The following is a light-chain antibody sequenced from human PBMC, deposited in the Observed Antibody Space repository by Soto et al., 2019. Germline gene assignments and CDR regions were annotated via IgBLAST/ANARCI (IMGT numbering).Light chain of an antibody. V-gene: IGKV3-11*01. Sequence: EIVLTQSPATLSLSPGERATLSCRASQSVSSYLAWYQQKPGQAPRLLFYDASNRATGIPARFSGSGSGTDFTLTISSLEPEDFAVYYCQQRSNWPSTFGPGTKVDIK. CDR2: DAS. CDR1: QSVSSY. J-gene: IGKJ3*01. CDR3: QQRSNWPST.